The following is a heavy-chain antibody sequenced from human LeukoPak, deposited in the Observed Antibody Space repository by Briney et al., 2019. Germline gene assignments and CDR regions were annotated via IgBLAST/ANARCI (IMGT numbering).Heavy chain of an antibody. V-gene: IGHV4-31*03. J-gene: IGHJ6*02. CDR3: AGPSRFFGYGMDV. Sequence: SQTLSLTCTVSGGSISSGGYYWSWIRQHPGKGVEWIGYIYYSGSTYYNPSLKSRVTISVDTSKNQFSLKLSSVTAADTAVYYCAGPSRFFGYGMDVWGQGTTVTVSS. CDR1: GGSISSGGYY. D-gene: IGHD3-3*01. CDR2: IYYSGST.